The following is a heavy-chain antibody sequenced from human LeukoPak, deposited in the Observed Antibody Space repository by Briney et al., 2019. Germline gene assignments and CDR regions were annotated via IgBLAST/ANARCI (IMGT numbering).Heavy chain of an antibody. V-gene: IGHV4-34*01. J-gene: IGHJ6*02. CDR2: INHSGST. CDR1: GGSFSAYY. CDR3: ARGLCGSGGRNYNYYGMDV. Sequence: SETLSLTCAVYGGSFSAYYWSWIRQPPGKGLEWIGEINHSGSTNYNPSLKSRVTISEDTSKNQFSLKLSSVTAADTAVYYCARGLCGSGGRNYNYYGMDVWGQGTTVTVSS. D-gene: IGHD3-10*01.